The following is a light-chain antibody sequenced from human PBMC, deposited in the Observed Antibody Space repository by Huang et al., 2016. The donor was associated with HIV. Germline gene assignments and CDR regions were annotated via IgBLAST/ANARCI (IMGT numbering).Light chain of an antibody. CDR3: MQRLQFPYT. CDR2: TLS. CDR1: QSLFHGADGDIH. Sequence: DIVMTQTPLLLSVTPGEPASISCNASQSLFHGADGDIHLDWYVQKPGKSPHLLIYTLSFRASGVPDRFIGDGAGSDFTLKITRVEAEDAGVYYCMQRLQFPYTFGQGTK. J-gene: IGKJ2*01. V-gene: IGKV2-40*01.